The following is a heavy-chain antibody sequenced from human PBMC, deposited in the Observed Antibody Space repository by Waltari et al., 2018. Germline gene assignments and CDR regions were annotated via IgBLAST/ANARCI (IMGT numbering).Heavy chain of an antibody. CDR2: IIPFFGSP. CDR3: ARIPYYYDKAPLDS. CDR1: GGTFSTYG. J-gene: IGHJ4*02. V-gene: IGHV1-69*06. D-gene: IGHD3-22*01. Sequence: QVQLLQSGAEVKKPGSSVKLSCQASGGTFSTYGISWVRQAPGQRLEWMGKIIPFFGSPDYAENFQGRITITADKSTTTTYLELSSLRSDDTAVYYCARIPYYYDKAPLDSWGQGTLVTVS.